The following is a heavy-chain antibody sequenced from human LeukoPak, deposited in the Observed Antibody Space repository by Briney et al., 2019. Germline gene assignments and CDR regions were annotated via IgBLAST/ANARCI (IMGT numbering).Heavy chain of an antibody. CDR2: INHSGST. CDR1: GGSFSGYY. D-gene: IGHD3-16*01. CDR3: ARRELFGDFFDY. V-gene: IGHV4-34*01. J-gene: IGHJ4*02. Sequence: SETLSLTCAVYGGSFSGYYWSWIRQPPGKGLEWIGEINHSGSTNYNPSLKSRVTISVDTSKNQFSLKLSSVTAADTAVYYCARRELFGDFFDYWGQGTLVTVSS.